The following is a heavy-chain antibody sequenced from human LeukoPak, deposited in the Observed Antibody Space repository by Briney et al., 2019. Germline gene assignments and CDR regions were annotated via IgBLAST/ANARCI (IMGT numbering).Heavy chain of an antibody. CDR3: AKGPPDSGTWYKRTEG. CDR2: ISGSGDTT. V-gene: IGHV3-23*01. Sequence: GGSLRLSCAASGFTFNTYAMAWVRQAPGKGLEWVSDISGSGDTTYYADSVKGRFTISRDNSKNTLYLQMNSLRAEDTAIYYCAKGPPDSGTWYKRTEGWGQGTLVTVSS. J-gene: IGHJ4*02. CDR1: GFTFNTYA. D-gene: IGHD6-13*01.